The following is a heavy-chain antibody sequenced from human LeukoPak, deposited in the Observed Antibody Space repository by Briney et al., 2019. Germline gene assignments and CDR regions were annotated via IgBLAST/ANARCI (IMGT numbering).Heavy chain of an antibody. CDR2: IIPMLRSS. D-gene: IGHD6-25*01. Sequence: SVKVSCKASGGTFGGYTISWVRQAPGQGLEWMGGIIPMLRSSTYAQIFQGRLTITTDESTTTVHMELRSLGSEDTAVYFCARELSAAAPYYMDVWGKGTTVAVSS. V-gene: IGHV1-69*16. CDR3: ARELSAAAPYYMDV. CDR1: GGTFGGYT. J-gene: IGHJ6*03.